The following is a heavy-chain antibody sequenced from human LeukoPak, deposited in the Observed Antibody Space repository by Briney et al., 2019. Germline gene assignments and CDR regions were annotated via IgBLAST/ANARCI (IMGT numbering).Heavy chain of an antibody. V-gene: IGHV4-59*08. J-gene: IGHJ4*02. D-gene: IGHD6-6*01. CDR2: IYYSGTT. CDR1: GGSISSHY. CDR3: ARQADDSSSSLVYFDY. Sequence: SETLSLTCAVSGGSISSHYWSWIRQPPGRGLEWIGFIYYSGTTKYNPSLKSRVTISADTSKNQFSLKLSSVTAADTAVYYCARQADDSSSSLVYFDYWGQGTLVTVSS.